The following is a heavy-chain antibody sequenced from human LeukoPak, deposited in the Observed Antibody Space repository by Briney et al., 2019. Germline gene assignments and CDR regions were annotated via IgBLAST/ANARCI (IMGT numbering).Heavy chain of an antibody. CDR1: GYTFTSYG. CDR3: AKGNQGITIFGVVISNYMDV. CDR2: ISAYNGNT. Sequence: ASVKVSCKASGYTFTSYGISWVRQAPGQGLEWMGWISAYNGNTNYAQKLQGRVTMTTDTSTSTAYMELRSLRSDDTAVYYCAKGNQGITIFGVVISNYMDVWGKGTTVTVSS. V-gene: IGHV1-18*01. D-gene: IGHD3-3*01. J-gene: IGHJ6*03.